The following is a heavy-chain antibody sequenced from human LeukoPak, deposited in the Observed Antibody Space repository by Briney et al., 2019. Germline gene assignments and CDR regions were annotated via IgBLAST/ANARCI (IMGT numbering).Heavy chain of an antibody. CDR1: GYTFTSYG. CDR3: ASYGAAGYYYYYMDV. D-gene: IGHD6-25*01. CDR2: ISAYNGNT. Sequence: ASVKVSCKASGYTFTSYGISWVRQAPGQGLEWMGWISAYNGNTNYAQKLQGRVTMTTDTSTSTAYMELRSLRSDDTAVYYCASYGAAGYYYYYMDVWGKGTTVTISS. J-gene: IGHJ6*03. V-gene: IGHV1-18*01.